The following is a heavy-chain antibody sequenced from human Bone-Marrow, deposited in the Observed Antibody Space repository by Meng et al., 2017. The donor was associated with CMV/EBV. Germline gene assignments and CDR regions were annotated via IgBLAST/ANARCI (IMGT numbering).Heavy chain of an antibody. CDR2: IKQDGSEK. CDR3: ARVMVWSGYYSYYYYYYGMDV. D-gene: IGHD3-3*01. CDR1: GFTFSSYW. Sequence: GGSLRLSCVASGFTFSSYWMSWVRQAPGKGLEWVANIKQDGSEKYYVDSVKGRFTISRDNAKNSLYLQMNSLRAEDTAVYYCARVMVWSGYYSYYYYYYGMDVWGQGTTVTVSS. V-gene: IGHV3-7*01. J-gene: IGHJ6*02.